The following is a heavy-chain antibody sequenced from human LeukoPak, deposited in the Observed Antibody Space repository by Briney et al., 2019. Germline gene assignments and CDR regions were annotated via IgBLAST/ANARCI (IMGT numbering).Heavy chain of an antibody. CDR2: IKQDGSEK. Sequence: PGGSLRLSCAASGFTFSSYWMSWVRQAPGKGLEWVANIKQDGSEKYYVDSVKGRFTISRDNAKNSLYLQTNSLRAEDTAVYYCARKFYSGPNWFDPWGQGTLVTVSS. CDR1: GFTFSSYW. CDR3: ARKFYSGPNWFDP. J-gene: IGHJ5*02. V-gene: IGHV3-7*01. D-gene: IGHD2/OR15-2a*01.